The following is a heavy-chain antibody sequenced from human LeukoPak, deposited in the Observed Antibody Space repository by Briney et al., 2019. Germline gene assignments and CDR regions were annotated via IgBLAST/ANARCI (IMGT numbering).Heavy chain of an antibody. CDR3: AKAHYRSYHYGLDV. CDR2: ISWNNNNI. CDR1: GFTFDDYA. V-gene: IGHV3-9*01. D-gene: IGHD3-10*01. Sequence: GGSLRLSCAASGFTFDDYAMHWVRQAPGKGLEWVSGISWNNNNIGYADSVKGRFTISRDNAKNFLYLQMNSLRAEDTALYYCAKAHYRSYHYGLDVWGQGTSVTVS. J-gene: IGHJ6*02.